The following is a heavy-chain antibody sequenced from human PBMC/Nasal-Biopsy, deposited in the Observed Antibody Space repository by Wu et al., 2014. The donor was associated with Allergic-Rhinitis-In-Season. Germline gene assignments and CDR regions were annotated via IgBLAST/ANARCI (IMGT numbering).Heavy chain of an antibody. Sequence: LRLSCAALGFTFSNYWMTWVRQAPGKGLEVVSYISKENTPVYAESVEGRFTISRDNAKSTVYLQMNSLRVEDTAIYYCRRGCNYDCHGMDSWGQGTLVTVSS. CDR3: RRGCNYDCHGMDS. D-gene: IGHD3-10*01. CDR1: GFTFSNYW. V-gene: IGHV3-48*04. J-gene: IGHJ4*02. CDR2: ISKENTPV.